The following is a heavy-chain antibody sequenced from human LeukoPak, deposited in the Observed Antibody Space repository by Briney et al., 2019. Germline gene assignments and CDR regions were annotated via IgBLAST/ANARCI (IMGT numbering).Heavy chain of an antibody. D-gene: IGHD1-26*01. CDR2: IVGSGGST. CDR3: ARDLRLASFDY. CDR1: GFTFSNYG. J-gene: IGHJ4*02. Sequence: PGGSLRLSCAASGFTFSNYGMNWVRQAPGKGLEWVSGIVGSGGSTYYAGSVKGRFTISRDNSKSTLYLQMNSLRAEDTAVYYCARDLRLASFDYWGQGTLVTVSS. V-gene: IGHV3-23*01.